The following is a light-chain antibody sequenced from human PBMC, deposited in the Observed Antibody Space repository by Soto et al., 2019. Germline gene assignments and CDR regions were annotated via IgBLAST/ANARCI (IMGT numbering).Light chain of an antibody. CDR1: QSIGSW. V-gene: IGKV1-5*03. CDR2: KAT. J-gene: IGKJ2*01. CDR3: QQYNDFQYT. Sequence: DIQMTQSPSTLSAPGGAGVTITCRASQSIGSWLAWYQQKPGKAPKLLIYKATNLQSGVPSRFSGSGSGTDFSLTISSLQPVDSATYFCQQYNDFQYTFGPGTKLEI.